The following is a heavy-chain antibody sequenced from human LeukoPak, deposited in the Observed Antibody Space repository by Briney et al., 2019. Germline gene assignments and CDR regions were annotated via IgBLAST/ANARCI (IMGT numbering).Heavy chain of an antibody. D-gene: IGHD6-13*01. CDR3: ARITAQWQQLVDY. CDR1: GGSISSGDYY. V-gene: IGHV4-31*03. CDR2: IYYSGSA. Sequence: SETLSLTCTVSGGSISSGDYYWSWIRQHPGKGLEWIGYIYYSGSAYYNPSLKSRVTISVDTSKNQFSLKLSSVTAADTAVYYCARITAQWQQLVDYWGQGTLVTVSS. J-gene: IGHJ4*02.